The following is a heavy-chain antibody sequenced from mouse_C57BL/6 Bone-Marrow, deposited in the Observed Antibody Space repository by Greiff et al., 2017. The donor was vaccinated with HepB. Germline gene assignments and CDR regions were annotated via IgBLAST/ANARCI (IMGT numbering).Heavy chain of an antibody. Sequence: VQLQQPGAEFVKPGASVKLSCKASGYTFTSYWMQWVKQRPGQGLEWIGEIDPSDSYINYNQKFKGKATLTVDTSSSTAYMQLSSLTSEDSAVYYVARRVSLLSGLAYGGQGLWSLSLQ. D-gene: IGHD1-1*01. CDR2: IDPSDSYI. V-gene: IGHV1-50*01. CDR1: GYTFTSYW. CDR3: ARRVSLLSGLAY. J-gene: IGHJ3*01.